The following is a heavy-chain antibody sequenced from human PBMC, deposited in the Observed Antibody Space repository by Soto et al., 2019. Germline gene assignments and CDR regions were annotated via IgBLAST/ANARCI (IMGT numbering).Heavy chain of an antibody. CDR1: GYTFTSFG. CDR3: ARDKMIDDYGLGTYDY. Sequence: GASVKVSCKTSGYTFTSFGVSWVRQAPGQGLEWMGWISGYNGKTKYAQTLQGRVTMTADTSTSTVYMELRGLRSDDTVVYFCARDKMIDDYGLGTYDYWGQGTTVTVSS. V-gene: IGHV1-18*04. CDR2: ISGYNGKT. D-gene: IGHD3-10*01. J-gene: IGHJ4*02.